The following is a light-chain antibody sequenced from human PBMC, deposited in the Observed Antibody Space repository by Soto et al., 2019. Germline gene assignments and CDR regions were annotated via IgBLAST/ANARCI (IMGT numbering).Light chain of an antibody. Sequence: QSALTQPASVSGSPGQSITISCTGTSSDIGAYDYVSWYQQHPGKAPKLMIYEVSERPSGVPDRFSGSKSGNTASLTVSGLQAEDEADYYCSSYAGSNNFVFGTGTKLTVL. J-gene: IGLJ1*01. CDR2: EVS. CDR3: SSYAGSNNFV. V-gene: IGLV2-8*01. CDR1: SSDIGAYDY.